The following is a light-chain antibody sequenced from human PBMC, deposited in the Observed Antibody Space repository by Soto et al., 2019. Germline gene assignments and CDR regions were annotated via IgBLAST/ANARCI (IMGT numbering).Light chain of an antibody. CDR1: ISDLAIYNY. Sequence: QSVLTQPSSVSGSPGQSITISCTGTISDLAIYNYVSWYQQQPGKAPKLMIYQVTNRPSGVSNRFSGSRSGNTASLTISGLQAEDEADYYCSSYTDSSNYVFGTGTKATVL. CDR3: SSYTDSSNYV. V-gene: IGLV2-14*01. J-gene: IGLJ1*01. CDR2: QVT.